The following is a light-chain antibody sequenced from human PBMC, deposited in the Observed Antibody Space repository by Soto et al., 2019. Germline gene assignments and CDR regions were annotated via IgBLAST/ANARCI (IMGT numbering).Light chain of an antibody. CDR2: GAS. CDR1: QSVSSSS. Sequence: ESVLTQSPVTLSFAPWERATLSCSAIQSVSSSSLAWYQQIPGQAPRLLIYGASSRATGIPDRFSGSGSGTDFTLTISRLEPEDFAVYYCQQYSSSPRTFGQATKV. V-gene: IGKV3-20*01. J-gene: IGKJ1*01. CDR3: QQYSSSPRT.